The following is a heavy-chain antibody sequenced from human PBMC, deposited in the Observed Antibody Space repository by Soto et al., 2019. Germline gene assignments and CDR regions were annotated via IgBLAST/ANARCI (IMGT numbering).Heavy chain of an antibody. V-gene: IGHV3-30-3*01. D-gene: IGHD3-22*01. CDR1: GFTFSSYA. CDR2: ISYDGSNK. J-gene: IGHJ4*02. CDR3: ARDPTWGDSSGYYYDYFDY. Sequence: QVQLVESGGGVVQPGRSLRLSCAASGFTFSSYAMHWVRQAPGKGLEWVAVISYDGSNKYYADSVKGRFTISRDNSKNTLYLQMTSLRAEDTAVYYCARDPTWGDSSGYYYDYFDYWGQGTLVTVSS.